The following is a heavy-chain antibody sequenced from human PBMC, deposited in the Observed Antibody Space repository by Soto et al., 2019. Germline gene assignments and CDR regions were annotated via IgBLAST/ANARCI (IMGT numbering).Heavy chain of an antibody. D-gene: IGHD3-22*01. Sequence: GGSLRLSCAASGFTFSSFHMNWVRQAPGRGQEWVAYITSSSDTIYYSDSVKGRFTISRDNGKNSLFLQMNSLRDEDTSVYYCARVVVVIPPGYYYAMDVWGQGTTVTVSS. V-gene: IGHV3-48*02. CDR3: ARVVVVIPPGYYYAMDV. CDR1: GFTFSSFH. J-gene: IGHJ6*02. CDR2: ITSSSDTI.